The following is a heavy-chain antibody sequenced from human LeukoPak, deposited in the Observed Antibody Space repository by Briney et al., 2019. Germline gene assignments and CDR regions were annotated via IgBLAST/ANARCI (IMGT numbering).Heavy chain of an antibody. CDR2: ISHDGSTI. Sequence: PGGSLRLSCAVSGFTFDHYGMHWVRQAPGKGLEWVAVISHDGSTIYYADSVEGRFTISRDNSDNTLFLQMNSLRAEDTAVYYCARERVEYSSSSFWVYWGQGTLVTVSS. CDR3: ARERVEYSSSSFWVY. J-gene: IGHJ4*02. V-gene: IGHV3-30*03. CDR1: GFTFDHYG. D-gene: IGHD6-6*01.